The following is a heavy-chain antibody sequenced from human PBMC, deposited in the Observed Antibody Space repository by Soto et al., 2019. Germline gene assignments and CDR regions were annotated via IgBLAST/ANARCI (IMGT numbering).Heavy chain of an antibody. Sequence: SETLSLTCTVAGGSISSSSYYWAWIRQSPEKGLEWIGSITYRGTTLYTPSLKSRVTISVDTSKNQFSLRVNSVTAADTAVYYCARRVIVATLGVWGHGTTVTVSS. CDR3: ARRVIVATLGV. D-gene: IGHD5-12*01. J-gene: IGHJ6*02. CDR1: GGSISSSSYY. V-gene: IGHV4-39*01. CDR2: ITYRGTT.